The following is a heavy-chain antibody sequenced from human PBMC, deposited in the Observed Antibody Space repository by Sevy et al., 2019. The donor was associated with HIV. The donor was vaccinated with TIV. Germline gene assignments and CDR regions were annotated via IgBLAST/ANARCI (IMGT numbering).Heavy chain of an antibody. CDR2: ISSSSSTI. CDR1: GFTFSSYS. D-gene: IGHD2-15*01. CDR3: ARDSAPIVVVVAATELYMDV. V-gene: IGHV3-48*02. J-gene: IGHJ6*03. Sequence: CGCLRLSCAASGFTFSSYSMNWVRQAPGKGLERVSYISSSSSTIYYADSVKGRFTISRDNAKNSLYLQMNSLRDEDTAVSYCARDSAPIVVVVAATELYMDVWGKGTTVAVSS.